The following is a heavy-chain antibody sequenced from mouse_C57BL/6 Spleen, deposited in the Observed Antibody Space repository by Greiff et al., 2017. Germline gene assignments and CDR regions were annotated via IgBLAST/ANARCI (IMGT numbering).Heavy chain of an antibody. V-gene: IGHV1-50*01. CDR2: IDPSDSYT. Sequence: QVQLQQPGAELVKPGASVKLSCKASGYTFTSYWMQWVKQRPGQGLEWIGEIDPSDSYTNYNQKFKGKATLTVDTSSSTAYMQLSSLTSDDSAVYYCARGEDQYYYAMDYWGQGTSVTVSS. CDR1: GYTFTSYW. CDR3: ARGEDQYYYAMDY. J-gene: IGHJ4*01.